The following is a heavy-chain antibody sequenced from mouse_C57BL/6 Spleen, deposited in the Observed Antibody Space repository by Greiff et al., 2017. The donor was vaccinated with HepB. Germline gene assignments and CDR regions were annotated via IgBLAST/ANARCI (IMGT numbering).Heavy chain of an antibody. Sequence: EVQRVESGGGLVKPGGSLKLSCAASGFTFSDYGMHWVRQAPEKGLEWVAYISSGSSTIYYADTVKGRFTISRDNAKNTLFLQMTSLRSEDTAMYYCARPGGYYGSNWYFDVWGTGTTVTVSS. V-gene: IGHV5-17*01. CDR2: ISSGSSTI. CDR3: ARPGGYYGSNWYFDV. CDR1: GFTFSDYG. D-gene: IGHD1-1*01. J-gene: IGHJ1*03.